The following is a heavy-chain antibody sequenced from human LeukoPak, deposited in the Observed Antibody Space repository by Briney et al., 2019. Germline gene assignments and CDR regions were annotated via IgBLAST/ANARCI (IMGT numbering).Heavy chain of an antibody. CDR3: ARGKWELPRPFDY. CDR1: GYTFTDYY. CDR2: INPNSGGT. J-gene: IGHJ4*02. V-gene: IGHV1-2*06. Sequence: ASVKVSCKASGYTFTDYYMHWVRQAPGQGLEWMGRINPNSGGTNYAQKFQGRVTMTRDTSISTAYMELSSLRSEDTAVYYCARGKWELPRPFDYWGQGTLVTVSS. D-gene: IGHD1-26*01.